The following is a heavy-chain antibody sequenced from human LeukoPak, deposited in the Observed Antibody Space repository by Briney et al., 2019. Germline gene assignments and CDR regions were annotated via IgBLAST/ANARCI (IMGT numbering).Heavy chain of an antibody. J-gene: IGHJ4*02. D-gene: IGHD4-17*01. CDR3: AKDNGDYGSYYFDY. CDR1: EFTFDGYA. CDR2: ISWDGGST. V-gene: IGHV3-43D*03. Sequence: GGSLRLSCAASEFTFDGYAMHWVRQAPGKGLEWVSLISWDGGSTYYADSVKGRFTISRDNSKNSLYLQMNSLRAEDTALYYCAKDNGDYGSYYFDYWGQGTLVTVSS.